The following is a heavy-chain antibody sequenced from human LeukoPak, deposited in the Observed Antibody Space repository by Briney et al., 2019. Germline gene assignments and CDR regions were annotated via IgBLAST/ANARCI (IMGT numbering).Heavy chain of an antibody. CDR2: ISGSGGST. V-gene: IGHV3-23*01. CDR1: GFTFSSYA. J-gene: IGHJ6*02. D-gene: IGHD6-25*01. Sequence: GGSLRLSCAASGFTFSSYAMSWVRQAPGKGLEWVSAISGSGGSTYYADSVKGRFTISRDNSKNTLYLQMNSLRAEDTAVYYCATSGSDYYYGMDVWGQGTTVTVSS. CDR3: ATSGSDYYYGMDV.